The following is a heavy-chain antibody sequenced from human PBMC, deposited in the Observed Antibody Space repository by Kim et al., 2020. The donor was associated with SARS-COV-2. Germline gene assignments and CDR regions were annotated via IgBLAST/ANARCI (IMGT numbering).Heavy chain of an antibody. V-gene: IGHV3-74*01. CDR2: INSDGSST. Sequence: GGSLRLSCAASGFTFSSYWMHWVRQAPGKGLVWVSRINSDGSSTSYADSVKGRFTISRDNAKNTLYLQMNSLRAEDTAVYYCARDSVREGRYFEWLLHTYYYGMDVWGQGTTVTVSS. CDR1: GFTFSSYW. J-gene: IGHJ6*02. D-gene: IGHD3-9*01. CDR3: ARDSVREGRYFEWLLHTYYYGMDV.